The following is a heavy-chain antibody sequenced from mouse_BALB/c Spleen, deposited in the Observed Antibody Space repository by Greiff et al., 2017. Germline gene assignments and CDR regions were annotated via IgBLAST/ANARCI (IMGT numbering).Heavy chain of an antibody. V-gene: IGHV14-3*02. CDR1: GFNIKDTY. Sequence: VQLQQSGAELVKPGASVKLSCTASGFNIKDTYMHWVKQRPEQGLEWIGWIDPENGNTIYDPKFQGKASITADTSSNTAYLQLSSLTSEDTAVYYCARGLLLYWYFDVWGAGTTVTVSS. D-gene: IGHD2-3*01. J-gene: IGHJ1*01. CDR2: IDPENGNT. CDR3: ARGLLLYWYFDV.